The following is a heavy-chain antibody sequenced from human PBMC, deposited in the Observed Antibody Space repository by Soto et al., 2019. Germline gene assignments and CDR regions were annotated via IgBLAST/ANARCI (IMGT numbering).Heavy chain of an antibody. J-gene: IGHJ3*02. CDR3: ETGGVGGAEAFDI. Sequence: QVQLQESGPGLVKPSGTLSLTCAVSGGSISSSNWWSWVRQPPGKGLEWIGEIYHSGSTNYNPSLKGRATIQEDKSKNQFSLKLSSVTAADTAVYYCETGGVGGAEAFDIWGQGTMVTVSS. D-gene: IGHD3-16*01. CDR1: GGSISSSNW. V-gene: IGHV4-4*02. CDR2: IYHSGST.